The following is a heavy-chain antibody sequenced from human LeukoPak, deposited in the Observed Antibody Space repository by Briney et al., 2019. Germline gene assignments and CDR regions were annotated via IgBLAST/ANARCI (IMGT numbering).Heavy chain of an antibody. CDR1: GFTFSSYG. J-gene: IGHJ5*02. Sequence: PGGSLRLSCAASGFTFSSYGMHWVRQAPGKGLEWVAFIRYDGSNKYYADSVKGRFTISRDNSKNTLYLQMNSLRAEDTAVYYCAKEAVTMVRGVNNWFDPWGQGTLVTVSS. V-gene: IGHV3-30*02. CDR2: IRYDGSNK. CDR3: AKEAVTMVRGVNNWFDP. D-gene: IGHD3-10*01.